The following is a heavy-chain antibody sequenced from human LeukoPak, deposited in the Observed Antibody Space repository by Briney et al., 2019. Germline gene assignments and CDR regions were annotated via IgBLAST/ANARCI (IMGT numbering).Heavy chain of an antibody. Sequence: GGSLRLSCAASGFTFSSYSMNWVRQAPGKGLEWVSSISSSSSYIYYADSVKGRFTISRDNAKNSLYLQMNSLRAEDTAVYYCARWSVALRGYYFDYRGQGTLVTVSS. CDR3: ARWSVALRGYYFDY. D-gene: IGHD4-23*01. CDR1: GFTFSSYS. V-gene: IGHV3-21*01. CDR2: ISSSSSYI. J-gene: IGHJ4*02.